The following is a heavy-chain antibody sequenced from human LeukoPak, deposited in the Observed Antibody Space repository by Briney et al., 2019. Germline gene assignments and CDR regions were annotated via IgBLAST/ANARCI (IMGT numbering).Heavy chain of an antibody. V-gene: IGHV1-18*01. CDR1: GYTFNTYS. J-gene: IGHJ1*01. CDR3: ATATQPRGYFLH. Sequence: ASVKASCKASGYTFNTYSLAWVRQAPGQSLEWMGWISVNNGGTNYAQSFQDRVTLTRDTSTNTAYLELRSLRSDDTAIIYCATATQPRGYFLHWGQGTLVTVSS. D-gene: IGHD2-2*01. CDR2: ISVNNGGT.